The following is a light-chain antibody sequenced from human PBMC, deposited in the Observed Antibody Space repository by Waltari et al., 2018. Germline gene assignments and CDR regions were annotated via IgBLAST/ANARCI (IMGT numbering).Light chain of an antibody. CDR2: TAS. J-gene: IGKJ4*01. CDR1: QGISNY. V-gene: IGKV1-9*01. Sequence: IQLTQSPSSLSASVGDRVTITCRASQGISNYLTWYQQKSGEAPKLLIYTASTLPSGVPSRVSGRGAGTEFTLTISSLQPEDFATYYCQQLNRYPPTFGGGTKVEIK. CDR3: QQLNRYPPT.